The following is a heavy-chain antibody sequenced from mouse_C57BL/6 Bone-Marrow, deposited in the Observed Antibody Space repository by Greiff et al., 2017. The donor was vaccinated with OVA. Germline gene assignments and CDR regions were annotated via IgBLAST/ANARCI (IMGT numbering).Heavy chain of an antibody. D-gene: IGHD2-3*01. V-gene: IGHV14-4*01. CDR1: GFNIKDDY. CDR3: TRGGYYFAY. CDR2: IDPENGDT. Sequence: EVQLQQSGAEFVRPGASVKLSCTASGFNIKDDYMHWVKQSPEQGLEWIGWIDPENGDTEYASKFQGKATITADTSTNTAYLQLSSLTSEDTAVYYCTRGGYYFAYWGQGTLVTVSA. J-gene: IGHJ3*01.